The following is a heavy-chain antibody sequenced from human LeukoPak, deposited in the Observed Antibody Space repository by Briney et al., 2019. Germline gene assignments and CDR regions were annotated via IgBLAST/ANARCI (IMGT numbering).Heavy chain of an antibody. CDR1: GYTLTELS. J-gene: IGHJ6*03. CDR3: ATAGGGGGSWDPYYYYMDV. V-gene: IGHV1-24*01. Sequence: ASVKVSCKVSGYTLTELSMHWVRQAPGKGLEWMGGFDPEDGETIYAQKFQGRVTMTEDTSTDTAYMELSSLRSEDTAVYYCATAGGGGGSWDPYYYYMDVWGKGTTVTVSS. D-gene: IGHD6-13*01. CDR2: FDPEDGET.